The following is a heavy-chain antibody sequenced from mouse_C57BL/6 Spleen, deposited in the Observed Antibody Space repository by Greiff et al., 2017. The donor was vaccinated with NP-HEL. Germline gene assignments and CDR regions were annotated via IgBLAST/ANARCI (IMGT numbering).Heavy chain of an antibody. CDR3: ARDPITTVAGYFDY. V-gene: IGHV1-55*01. Sequence: QVHVKQPGAELVKPGASVKMSCKASGYTFTSYWITWVKQRPGQGLEWIGDIYPGSGSTNYNEKFKSKATLTVDTSSSTAYMQLSSLTSEDSAVYYCARDPITTVAGYFDYWGQGTTLTVSS. CDR2: IYPGSGST. D-gene: IGHD1-1*01. J-gene: IGHJ2*01. CDR1: GYTFTSYW.